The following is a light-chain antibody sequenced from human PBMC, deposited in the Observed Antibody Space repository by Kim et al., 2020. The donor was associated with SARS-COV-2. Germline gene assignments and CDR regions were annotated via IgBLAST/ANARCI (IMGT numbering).Light chain of an antibody. CDR3: LLYYSGAQV. CDR1: TGAVTSGHY. V-gene: IGLV7-46*01. CDR2: DTN. J-gene: IGLJ2*01. Sequence: PGWTVTLPCGCSTGAVTSGHYPYWFQQKPGQAPRTLIYDTNNKQSWTPARFSGSLLGGKAALTLSGAQPEDEAEYYCLLYYSGAQVFGGGTQLTVL.